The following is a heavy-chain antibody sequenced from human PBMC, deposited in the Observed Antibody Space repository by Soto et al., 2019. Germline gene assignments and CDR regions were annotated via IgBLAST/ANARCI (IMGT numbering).Heavy chain of an antibody. V-gene: IGHV4-4*02. CDR2: MSHTGTT. J-gene: IGHJ4*02. CDR3: ARHIAVPRTRGFDF. Sequence: QVQLQESGPGLVKPSGTLSLTCAVSGGSISDNWWSWVRQPPGKGLEGIGEMSHTGTTQYNPSLCSRVTISIDKSKYQFSLNLSSVTAADTAVYYCARHIAVPRTRGFDFWGQGTLVTVFS. D-gene: IGHD6-19*01. CDR1: GGSISDNW.